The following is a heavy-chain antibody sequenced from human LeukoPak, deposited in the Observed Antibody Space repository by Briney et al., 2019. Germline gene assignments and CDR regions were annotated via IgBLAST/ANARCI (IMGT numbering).Heavy chain of an antibody. CDR1: GGSFSGYY. CDR3: ARGAVRNYYGSGSRWFDP. J-gene: IGHJ5*02. Sequence: PSETLSLTCAVYGGSFSGYYWSWIRQPPGKGLEWIGEINHSGSTNYNPSLKSRVTISVDTSTNQFSLKLSSVTAADTAVYYCARGAVRNYYGSGSRWFDPWGQGTPVTVSS. D-gene: IGHD3-10*01. V-gene: IGHV4-34*01. CDR2: INHSGST.